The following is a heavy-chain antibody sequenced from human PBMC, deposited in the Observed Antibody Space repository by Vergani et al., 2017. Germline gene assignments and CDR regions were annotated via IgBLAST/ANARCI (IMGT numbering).Heavy chain of an antibody. CDR3: TADLYLSSGYCCDY. Sequence: EVSVVESGGTLVKPGGSLRLSCAASGFHLSPAWMSWVRQVPGKGLEWVGRFEALADGGRITYGAPVKGRFSLSRDDSENRFSLHMNSLKVEDTGIYYCTADLYLSSGYCCDYWGPGTLVTVSS. V-gene: IGHV3-15*02. D-gene: IGHD3-22*01. CDR1: GFHLSPAW. J-gene: IGHJ4*02. CDR2: FEALADGGRI.